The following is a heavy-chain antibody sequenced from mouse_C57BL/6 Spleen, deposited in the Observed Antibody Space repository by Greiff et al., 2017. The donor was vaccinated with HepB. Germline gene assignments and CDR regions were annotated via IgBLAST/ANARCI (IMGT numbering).Heavy chain of an antibody. D-gene: IGHD2-5*01. CDR1: GYTFTSYW. J-gene: IGHJ4*01. CDR2: IDPSDSYT. Sequence: QVQLQQPGAELVMPGASVKLSCKASGYTFTSYWMHWVKQRPGQGLEWIGEIDPSDSYTNYNQKFKGKSTLTVDKSSSTAYMQLSSLTSEDSAVDYCANSNRDYYAMDYWGQGTSVTVSS. V-gene: IGHV1-69*01. CDR3: ANSNRDYYAMDY.